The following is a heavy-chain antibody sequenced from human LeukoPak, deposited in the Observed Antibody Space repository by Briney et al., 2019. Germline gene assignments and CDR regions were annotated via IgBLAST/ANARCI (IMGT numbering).Heavy chain of an antibody. Sequence: GGSLRLSCAASGFTFSSYTMNWVRQAPGKGLEWVSSISTSSSYIYYADSVKGRFTISRDNAKNSLYLQMNSLRAEDTAVYYCARVRYCSGGSCYGNWYDPWGQGTLVTVSS. D-gene: IGHD2-15*01. J-gene: IGHJ5*02. CDR3: ARVRYCSGGSCYGNWYDP. CDR1: GFTFSSYT. V-gene: IGHV3-21*01. CDR2: ISTSSSYI.